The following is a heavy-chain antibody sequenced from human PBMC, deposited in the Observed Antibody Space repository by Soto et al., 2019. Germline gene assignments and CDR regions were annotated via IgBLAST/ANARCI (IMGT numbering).Heavy chain of an antibody. CDR2: IYYSGST. CDR3: ARDRSPDCSGGSCHPPKFDY. J-gene: IGHJ4*02. V-gene: IGHV4-31*03. CDR1: GGSISSGGYY. D-gene: IGHD2-15*01. Sequence: QVQLQESGPGLVKPSQTLSLTCTVSGGSISSGGYYWSWIRQHPGKGLEWIGYIYYSGSTYYNPSLKSRVTISVDTSKNQFSLKLSSVTAADTAVYYCARDRSPDCSGGSCHPPKFDYWGQGTLVTVSS.